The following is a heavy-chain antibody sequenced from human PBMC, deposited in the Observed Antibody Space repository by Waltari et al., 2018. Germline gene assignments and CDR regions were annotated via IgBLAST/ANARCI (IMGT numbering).Heavy chain of an antibody. CDR2: IYYSGST. J-gene: IGHJ4*02. V-gene: IGHV4-39*07. CDR3: ARRGVDGYNPWYFDY. Sequence: QLQLQESGPGLVKPSETLSLTCTVSGGSISSSSYYWGWIRQPPGKGLEWIGSIYYSGSTYYNPSLKSRVTISVDTSKNQFSLKLSSVTAADTAVYYCARRGVDGYNPWYFDYWGQGTLVTVSS. CDR1: GGSISSSSYY. D-gene: IGHD5-12*01.